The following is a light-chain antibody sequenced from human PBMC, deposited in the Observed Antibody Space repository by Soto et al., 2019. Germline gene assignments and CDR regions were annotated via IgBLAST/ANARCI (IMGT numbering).Light chain of an antibody. CDR1: QSVSSSY. CDR3: QQYGSSLIT. J-gene: IGKJ5*01. V-gene: IGKV3-20*01. Sequence: IVVTQSPGTLSFSPGERITLSAVASQSVSSSYLAWYQQKPGQAPRLLIYGASSRATGIPDRFSGSGSGTDFTLTISRLEPEDFAVYYCQQYGSSLITFGQGTRLEIK. CDR2: GAS.